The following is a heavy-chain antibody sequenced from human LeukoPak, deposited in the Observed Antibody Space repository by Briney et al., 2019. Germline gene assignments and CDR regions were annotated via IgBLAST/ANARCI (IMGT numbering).Heavy chain of an antibody. CDR1: GFTVSSDY. CDR3: ARVGCSGGVCYTQYFHH. J-gene: IGHJ1*01. Sequence: PGGSLSLSCAASGFTVSSDYMLWVRQAPGKGLEWVSLLYSGGRTEYVESVKRRFNIYRDNSKNTQFLQMNSLRVEDTAVYYCARVGCSGGVCYTQYFHHWGQGTLVTVSP. CDR2: LYSGGRT. V-gene: IGHV3-53*01. D-gene: IGHD2-8*02.